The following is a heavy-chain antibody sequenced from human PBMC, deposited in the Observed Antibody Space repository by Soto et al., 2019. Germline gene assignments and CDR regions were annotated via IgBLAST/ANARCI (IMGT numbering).Heavy chain of an antibody. J-gene: IGHJ5*02. D-gene: IGHD3-22*01. Sequence: QVTLKESGPVLVKPTETLTLTCTVSGFSLSNARMGVSWIRQPPGKALEWLAHIFSNDEKSYSTSLKSRLTISQDTSKSQVVLTMTNMDPVDTATYYCARIRSEFYDSSGWNRLLDPWGQGILVTVSS. CDR1: GFSLSNARMG. V-gene: IGHV2-26*01. CDR2: IFSNDEK. CDR3: ARIRSEFYDSSGWNRLLDP.